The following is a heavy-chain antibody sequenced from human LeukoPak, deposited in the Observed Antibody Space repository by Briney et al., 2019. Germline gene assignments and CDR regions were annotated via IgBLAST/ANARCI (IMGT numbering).Heavy chain of an antibody. Sequence: GGSLRLSCAASGFTFSSYEMNWVRQAPGKGLEWVSAISSSSSYIHYADSVKGRFTISRDNAKNSLYLQMNSLRADDTAVYYCARDSSGWYHGMDVWGQGTTVTVSS. CDR1: GFTFSSYE. D-gene: IGHD6-19*01. CDR3: ARDSSGWYHGMDV. CDR2: ISSSSSYI. J-gene: IGHJ6*02. V-gene: IGHV3-21*01.